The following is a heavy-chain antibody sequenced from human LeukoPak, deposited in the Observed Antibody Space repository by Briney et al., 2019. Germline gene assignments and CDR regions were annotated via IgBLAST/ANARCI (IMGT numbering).Heavy chain of an antibody. CDR2: IYPGDSDI. D-gene: IGHD2-8*02. CDR1: GYSFTSYW. CDR3: ARRGGTWWLDY. Sequence: GESLKISCKGSGYSFTSYWIGWVRQMPGKGLEWMGIIYPGDSDIKYSPSFQGQVTISVDKSISTAYLQWRSLKSSDTAMYYCARRGGTWWLDYWGQGTLVTVSS. V-gene: IGHV5-51*01. J-gene: IGHJ4*02.